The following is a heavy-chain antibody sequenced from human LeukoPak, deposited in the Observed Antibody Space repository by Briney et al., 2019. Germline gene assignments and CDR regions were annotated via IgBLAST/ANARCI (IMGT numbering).Heavy chain of an antibody. Sequence: ASVKVSCKASGYTFTSYDINWVRQATGQGLEWMGWKNPNSGNTGYAQKFQGRVTMTRNTSISTAYMELSSLRSEDTAVYYCARGAYYDFWSGYLNWFDPWGQGTLVTVSS. J-gene: IGHJ5*02. CDR2: KNPNSGNT. CDR1: GYTFTSYD. CDR3: ARGAYYDFWSGYLNWFDP. V-gene: IGHV1-8*01. D-gene: IGHD3-3*01.